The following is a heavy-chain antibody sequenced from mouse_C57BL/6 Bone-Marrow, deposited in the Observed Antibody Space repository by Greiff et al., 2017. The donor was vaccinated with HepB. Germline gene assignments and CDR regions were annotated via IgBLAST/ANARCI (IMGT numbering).Heavy chain of an antibody. V-gene: IGHV1-76*01. Sequence: QVQLKESGAELVRPGASVKLSCKASGYTFTDYYINWVKQRPGQGLEWIARIYPGSGNTYYNEKFKGKATLTAEKSSSTAYMQLSSLTSEDSAVYFCAREGSNYWYFDYWGQGTTLTVSS. CDR3: AREGSNYWYFDY. J-gene: IGHJ2*01. D-gene: IGHD2-5*01. CDR1: GYTFTDYY. CDR2: IYPGSGNT.